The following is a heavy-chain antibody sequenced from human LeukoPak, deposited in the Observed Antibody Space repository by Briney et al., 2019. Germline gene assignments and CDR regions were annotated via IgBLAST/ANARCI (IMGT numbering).Heavy chain of an antibody. CDR1: GGSFSGYY. CDR2: INHSGST. J-gene: IGHJ4*02. CDR3: ARLTTGYSY. D-gene: IGHD3-9*01. Sequence: SETLSLTCAVYGGSFSGYYWSWIRQPPGKGLEWIGEINHSGSTNYNPSLKSRVTISVDTSKNQFSLKLSSATAADTAVYYCARLTTGYSYWGQGTLVTVSS. V-gene: IGHV4-34*01.